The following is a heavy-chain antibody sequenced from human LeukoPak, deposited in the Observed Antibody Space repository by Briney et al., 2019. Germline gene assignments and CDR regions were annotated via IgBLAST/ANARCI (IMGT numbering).Heavy chain of an antibody. V-gene: IGHV1-69*05. CDR2: IIPIFGTA. Sequence: ASVKVSCKASGGTFSSYAISWVRQAPGQGLEWMGGIIPIFGTANYAQKLQGRVTITTDESTSTAYMELSSLRSEDTAVYYCARGAVVPAAEAYYMDVWGKGTTVTVSS. J-gene: IGHJ6*03. D-gene: IGHD2-2*01. CDR1: GGTFSSYA. CDR3: ARGAVVPAAEAYYMDV.